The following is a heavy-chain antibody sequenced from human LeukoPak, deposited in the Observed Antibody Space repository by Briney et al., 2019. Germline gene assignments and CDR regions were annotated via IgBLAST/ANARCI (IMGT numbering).Heavy chain of an antibody. CDR2: ISYDGIYK. D-gene: IGHD6-19*01. CDR1: GFTFSSFA. V-gene: IGHV3-30*18. Sequence: GGSLRLSCAASGFTFSSFALSWVRQAPGKGLEWVAYISYDGIYKNYTDSVKGRFPIARDNSKTTLYLQMISLRPEDSAVYFCAKDRSTGWYAGFDFWGQGTLVTVSS. J-gene: IGHJ5*01. CDR3: AKDRSTGWYAGFDF.